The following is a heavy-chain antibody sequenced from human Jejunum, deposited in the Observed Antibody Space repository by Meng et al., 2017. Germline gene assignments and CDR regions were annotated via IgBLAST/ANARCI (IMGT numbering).Heavy chain of an antibody. CDR1: GLTFSDYW. Sequence: GESLKISCAASGLTFSDYWMTWVRQAPGKGLEWVANIKKDGSVRNYVDSVKGRFTISRDNAKDSLYLQLNSLRAEDTGIYYCAKLVGSTGPADYWGQGTLVTVSS. CDR3: AKLVGSTGPADY. CDR2: IKKDGSVR. J-gene: IGHJ4*02. D-gene: IGHD2-15*01. V-gene: IGHV3-7*01.